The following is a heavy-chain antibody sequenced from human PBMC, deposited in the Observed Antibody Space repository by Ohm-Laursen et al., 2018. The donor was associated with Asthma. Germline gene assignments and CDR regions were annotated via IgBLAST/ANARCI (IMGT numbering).Heavy chain of an antibody. J-gene: IGHJ5*02. Sequence: SDTLSLTCAVYGGSFSGYYWSWIRQPPGKGLEWIGEINHSGSTNYNPSLKSRVTISVDTSKNQFSLKLSSVTAADTAVYYCARGPPLYCSGGSCYRTSRGWFDPWGQGALVTVSS. CDR3: ARGPPLYCSGGSCYRTSRGWFDP. V-gene: IGHV4-34*01. CDR1: GGSFSGYY. CDR2: INHSGST. D-gene: IGHD2-15*01.